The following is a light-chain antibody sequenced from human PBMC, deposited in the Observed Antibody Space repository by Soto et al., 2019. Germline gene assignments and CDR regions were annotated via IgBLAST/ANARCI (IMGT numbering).Light chain of an antibody. Sequence: EIVLTQSPATLSLSPGERATLSCRASQSVSSYLAWYQQKPGQAPRLLIYDASNRATGIPARFSGSGSGTXXXXXXXXXXXXXXXXYYCQXXXXWLFTFGPGTKVDIK. CDR1: QSVSSY. CDR2: DAS. J-gene: IGKJ3*01. CDR3: QXXXXWLFT. V-gene: IGKV3-11*01.